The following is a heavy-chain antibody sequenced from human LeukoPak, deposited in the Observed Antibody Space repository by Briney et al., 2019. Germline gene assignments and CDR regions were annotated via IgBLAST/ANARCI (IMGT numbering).Heavy chain of an antibody. CDR2: ISWNSGSI. CDR3: AKDDVAVAGPVTD. D-gene: IGHD6-19*01. Sequence: GGSLRLSCAVSGIDFSNVWMSWVRQAPGKGLEWVSGISWNSGSIGYADSVKGRFTISRDNAKNSLYLQMNSLRAEDTALYYCAKDDVAVAGPVTDWGQGTLVTVSS. V-gene: IGHV3-9*01. J-gene: IGHJ4*02. CDR1: GIDFSNVW.